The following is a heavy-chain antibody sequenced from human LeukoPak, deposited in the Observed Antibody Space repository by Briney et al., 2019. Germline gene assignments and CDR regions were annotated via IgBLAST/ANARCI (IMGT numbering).Heavy chain of an antibody. J-gene: IGHJ4*02. Sequence: SVKVSCKASGYTFTSYDINWVRQAPGQGLEWMGRIIPIFGTANYAQKFQGRVTITTDESTSTAYMELSSLRSEDTAVYYCARSSGRYDFDYWGQGTLVTVSS. V-gene: IGHV1-69*05. CDR1: GYTFTSYD. CDR3: ARSSGRYDFDY. CDR2: IIPIFGTA. D-gene: IGHD6-19*01.